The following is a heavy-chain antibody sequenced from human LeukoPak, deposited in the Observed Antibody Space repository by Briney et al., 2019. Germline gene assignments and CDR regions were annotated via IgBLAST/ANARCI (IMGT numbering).Heavy chain of an antibody. CDR2: IYYSGST. D-gene: IGHD6-6*01. CDR1: GGSISSHY. J-gene: IGHJ4*02. V-gene: IGHV4-59*11. Sequence: SETLSLTCTVSGGSISSHYWSWIRQPPGKGLEWIGYIYYSGSTNYNPSLKSRVTISVDTSKNQFSLKLSSVTAADTAVYYCARAARRGFDYWGQGTLVTVSS. CDR3: ARAARRGFDY.